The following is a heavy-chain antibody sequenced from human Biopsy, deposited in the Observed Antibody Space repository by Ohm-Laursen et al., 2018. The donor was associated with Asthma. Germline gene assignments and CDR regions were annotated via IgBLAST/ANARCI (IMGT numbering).Heavy chain of an antibody. Sequence: RSLRLSCPASGFNFHNYGMNWVRRAPGKGLEWVAQILFDGRKINYPDSVKGRFTISRDNSKNMVYLQMNSLRPEDTAVYYCAKDRVAGRSYYFDYWGQGSLVSVSS. CDR2: ILFDGRKI. CDR1: GFNFHNYG. D-gene: IGHD6-13*01. J-gene: IGHJ4*02. CDR3: AKDRVAGRSYYFDY. V-gene: IGHV3-30*18.